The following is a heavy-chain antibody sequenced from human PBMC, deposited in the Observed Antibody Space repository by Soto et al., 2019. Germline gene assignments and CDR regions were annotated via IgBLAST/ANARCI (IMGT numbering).Heavy chain of an antibody. CDR1: GFTFSSYA. Sequence: GGSLRLSCAASGFTFSSYAMSRVRQAPGKGLEWVSAISGSGGSTYYADSVKGRFTISRDNSKNTLYLQMNSLRAEDTAVYYCAKVGSSGPYYYYGMDVWGQGTTVTVSS. CDR2: ISGSGGST. J-gene: IGHJ6*02. V-gene: IGHV3-23*01. CDR3: AKVGSSGPYYYYGMDV. D-gene: IGHD6-19*01.